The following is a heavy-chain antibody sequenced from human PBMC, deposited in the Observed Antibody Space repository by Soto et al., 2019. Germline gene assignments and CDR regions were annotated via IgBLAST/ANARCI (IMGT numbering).Heavy chain of an antibody. J-gene: IGHJ6*02. V-gene: IGHV1-2*02. CDR3: ARADIVVVPAAIRPFYYYYGMDV. CDR1: GYTFTGYY. Sequence: ASVKVSCKASGYTFTGYYMHWVRQAPGQGLEWMGWINPNSGGTNYAQKFQGRVTMTRDTSISTAYMELSRLRSDDTAVYYCARADIVVVPAAIRPFYYYYGMDVWGQGTTVTVSS. D-gene: IGHD2-2*02. CDR2: INPNSGGT.